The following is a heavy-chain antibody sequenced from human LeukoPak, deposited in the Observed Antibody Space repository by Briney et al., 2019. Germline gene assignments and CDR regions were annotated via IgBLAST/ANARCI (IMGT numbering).Heavy chain of an antibody. CDR1: GFTLSSYE. J-gene: IGHJ4*02. CDR3: ASFAAYGYSYRYYFDY. D-gene: IGHD5-18*01. Sequence: GGSLRLSCAASGFTLSSYEMNWVRQAPGKGLEWVSYISSSGSTIYYADSVKGRFTISRDNAKHSLYMQMNSLRAEDTAVYYCASFAAYGYSYRYYFDYWGQGTLVTVSS. V-gene: IGHV3-48*03. CDR2: ISSSGSTI.